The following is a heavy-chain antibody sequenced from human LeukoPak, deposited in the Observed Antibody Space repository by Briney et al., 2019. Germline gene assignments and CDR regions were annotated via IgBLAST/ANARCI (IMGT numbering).Heavy chain of an antibody. CDR3: ARLIDYGDYGGDY. CDR2: IIPIFGTA. V-gene: IGHV1-69*01. J-gene: IGHJ4*02. Sequence: GSSVKVSCKASGGTFSNYAINWVRQAPGQGLEWMGGIIPIFGTANFAQKFQGRVTITADESTSTAYMELSSLKASDTAMYYCARLIDYGDYGGDYWGQGTLVTVSS. CDR1: GGTFSNYA. D-gene: IGHD4-17*01.